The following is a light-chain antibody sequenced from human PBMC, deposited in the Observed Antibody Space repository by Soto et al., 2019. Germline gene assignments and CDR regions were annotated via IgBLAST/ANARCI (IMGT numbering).Light chain of an antibody. CDR3: QQYNNWPQT. Sequence: EIVLTQSPGTLSLSPWERATLSCRASQSVSSSYLAWYQQKPGQAPRLLIYDASTRATGIPARFSGSGSGTDFTLTISGLQSEDFAVYYCQQYNNWPQTFGQGTKVDNK. CDR1: QSVSSSY. J-gene: IGKJ1*01. V-gene: IGKV3-15*01. CDR2: DAS.